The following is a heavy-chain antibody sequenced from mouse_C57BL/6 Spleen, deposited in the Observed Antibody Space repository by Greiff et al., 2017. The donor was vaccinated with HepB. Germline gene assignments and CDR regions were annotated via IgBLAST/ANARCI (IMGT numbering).Heavy chain of an antibody. J-gene: IGHJ1*03. CDR3: ARNDYGSRRDWYFDV. D-gene: IGHD1-1*01. CDR1: GFSLTSYA. Sequence: VQRVESGPGLVAPSQSLSITCTVSGFSLTSYAISCVRQPPGKGLEWLGVIWTGGGTNYNSALKSRLSISKDNSKSQVFLKMNSLQTDDTARYYCARNDYGSRRDWYFDVWGTGTTVTVSS. CDR2: IWTGGGT. V-gene: IGHV2-9-1*01.